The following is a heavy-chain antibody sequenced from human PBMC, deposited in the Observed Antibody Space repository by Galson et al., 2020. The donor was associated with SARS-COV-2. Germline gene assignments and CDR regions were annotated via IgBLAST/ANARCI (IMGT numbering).Heavy chain of an antibody. V-gene: IGHV1-18*01. CDR2: ISAYNGNT. Sequence: ASVKVSCKASGYTFTSYGISWVRQAPGQGLEWMGWISAYNGNTNYAQKLQGRVTMTTDTSTSTAYMELRSLRSDDTAVYYCARDLFSTMVRGVNPNFDYWGQGTLVTVSS. CDR1: GYTFTSYG. D-gene: IGHD3-10*01. CDR3: ARDLFSTMVRGVNPNFDY. J-gene: IGHJ4*02.